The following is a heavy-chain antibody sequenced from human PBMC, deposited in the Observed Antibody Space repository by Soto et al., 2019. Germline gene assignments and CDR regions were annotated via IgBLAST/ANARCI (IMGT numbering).Heavy chain of an antibody. CDR2: IYHSGST. Sequence: SETLSLTCAVSGGSISSSNWWSWVRQPPGKGLEWIGEIYHSGSTNYNPSLKSRVTISVDKSKNQFSLKLSSVTAADTAVYYCARVSTRQWLVGGMDVWGQGTTVTVSS. D-gene: IGHD6-19*01. CDR1: GGSISSSNW. CDR3: ARVSTRQWLVGGMDV. J-gene: IGHJ6*02. V-gene: IGHV4-4*02.